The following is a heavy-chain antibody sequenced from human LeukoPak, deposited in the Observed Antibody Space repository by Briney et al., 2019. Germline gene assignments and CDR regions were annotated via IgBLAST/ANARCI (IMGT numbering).Heavy chain of an antibody. CDR2: IYYSGST. J-gene: IGHJ4*02. CDR1: GGSISSGGYY. CDR3: ARRNRIAVAGTGFDY. D-gene: IGHD6-19*01. V-gene: IGHV4-31*03. Sequence: SQTLSLTCTVSGGSISSGGYYWSWIRQHPGKGLEWIGYIYYSGSTYYNPSLKSRVTISVDTSKNQFSLKLSSVTPEDTAVYYCARRNRIAVAGTGFDYWGQGTLVTVSS.